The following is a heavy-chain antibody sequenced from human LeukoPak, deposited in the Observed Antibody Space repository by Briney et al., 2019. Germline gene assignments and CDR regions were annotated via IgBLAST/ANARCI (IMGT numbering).Heavy chain of an antibody. V-gene: IGHV3-30*18. CDR3: AKAPRGFGVFDY. J-gene: IGHJ4*02. CDR1: GFNFSSYG. CDR2: ISYDGSNK. Sequence: PGGSLRLSCAASGFNFSSYGMHWVRQAPGKGLEWVAVISYDGSNKYYADSVKGRFTISRDNSKNTLYLQMNSLRGEDTAVYYCAKAPRGFGVFDYWGQGTLVTVSS. D-gene: IGHD3-3*01.